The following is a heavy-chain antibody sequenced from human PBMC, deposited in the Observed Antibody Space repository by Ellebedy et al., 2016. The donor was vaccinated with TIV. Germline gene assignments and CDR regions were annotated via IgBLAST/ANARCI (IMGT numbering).Heavy chain of an antibody. J-gene: IGHJ3*01. CDR1: GLSFSTTA. CDR3: ATSRRGFDV. Sequence: GESLKISCAASGLSFSTTAINWIRQAPGKGPEWVSVVGGSGDNRFYADSVRGRFTISRDNSKKTVYLHMSSLRAEDTAVYYCATSRRGFDVWGQGTMVTVSS. D-gene: IGHD3-10*01. V-gene: IGHV3-23*01. CDR2: VGGSGDNR.